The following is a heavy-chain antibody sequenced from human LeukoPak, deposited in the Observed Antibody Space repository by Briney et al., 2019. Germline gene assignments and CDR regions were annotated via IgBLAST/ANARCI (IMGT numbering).Heavy chain of an antibody. CDR2: IKQDGSEK. Sequence: GGSLRLSCAASGFTFSSYEMNWVRQAPGKGLEWVANIKQDGSEKYYVDSVKGRFTISRDNAKNSLYLRMNSLRAEDTAVYYFARVSDSSGWYIGSYFDYWGQGTLVTVSS. CDR3: ARVSDSSGWYIGSYFDY. J-gene: IGHJ4*02. CDR1: GFTFSSYE. D-gene: IGHD6-19*01. V-gene: IGHV3-7*01.